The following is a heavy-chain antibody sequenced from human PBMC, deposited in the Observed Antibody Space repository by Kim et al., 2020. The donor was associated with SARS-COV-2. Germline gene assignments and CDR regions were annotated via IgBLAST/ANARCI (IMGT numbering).Heavy chain of an antibody. CDR2: IIPIFGTA. J-gene: IGHJ3*02. D-gene: IGHD1-26*01. V-gene: IGHV1-69*13. Sequence: SVKVSCKASGGTFSSYAISWVRQAPGQGLEWMGGIIPIFGTANYAQKFQGRVTITADESTSTAYMELSSLRSEDTAVYYCARARAYSGSYYDAFDIWGQGTMVTVSS. CDR1: GGTFSSYA. CDR3: ARARAYSGSYYDAFDI.